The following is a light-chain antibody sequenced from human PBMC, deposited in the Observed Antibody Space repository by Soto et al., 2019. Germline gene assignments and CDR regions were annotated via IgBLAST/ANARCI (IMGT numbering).Light chain of an antibody. J-gene: IGKJ1*01. CDR2: KAS. Sequence: DLQMTQSPSTLSASVGDRVTITCRASQNITIWLAWYQQKPGTAPKLLIYKASTLESGVPSRFSGNGSGTDFTLTISSLQPDDSATYYCQQYNGLPTWTFGQGTKVEMK. V-gene: IGKV1-5*03. CDR1: QNITIW. CDR3: QQYNGLPTWT.